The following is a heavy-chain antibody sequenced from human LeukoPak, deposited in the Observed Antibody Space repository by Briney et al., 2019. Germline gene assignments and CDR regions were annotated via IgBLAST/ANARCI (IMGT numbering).Heavy chain of an antibody. CDR1: GFTFSSYA. CDR2: ISNSGGST. CDR3: AEYYFYDSSGYQQYYFDY. V-gene: IGHV3-23*01. Sequence: GGSLRLPCAASGFTFSSYAMSWVRQGPGKGLEWVSGISNSGGSTYYADSVKDRFTISRDNSKDTLYLQMNSLRAEDTAVYYCAEYYFYDSSGYQQYYFDYWGQGTLVTVSS. D-gene: IGHD3-22*01. J-gene: IGHJ4*02.